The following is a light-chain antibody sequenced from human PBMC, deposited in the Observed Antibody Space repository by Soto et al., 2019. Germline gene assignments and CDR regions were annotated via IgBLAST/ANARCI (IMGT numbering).Light chain of an antibody. CDR2: GNI. J-gene: IGLJ3*02. CDR1: SSNIGAGYD. Sequence: QSVLTQPPSVSGAPGQRVTISCTGSSSNIGAGYDVHWYQQLPGTAPKLLIYGNINRPSGVPDRFSGSKSGTSASLAITGLQAEDEADYYYQSYDSSLSGSRVFGGGTKVTVL. V-gene: IGLV1-40*01. CDR3: QSYDSSLSGSRV.